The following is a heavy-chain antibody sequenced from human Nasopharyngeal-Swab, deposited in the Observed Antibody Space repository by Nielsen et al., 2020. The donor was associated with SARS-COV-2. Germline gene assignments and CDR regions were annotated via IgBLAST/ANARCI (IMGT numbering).Heavy chain of an antibody. J-gene: IGHJ4*02. V-gene: IGHV3-9*01. CDR1: GFTFDDYA. CDR2: ISWNSGSI. CDR3: AKVFAGPDY. Sequence: LKISCAASGFTFDDYAMHWVRQAPGKGLEWVSGISWNSGSIGYADSVKGRFTISRDNAKNSLYLQMNSLRAEDTALYYCAKVFAGPDYWGQGTLVTVSS.